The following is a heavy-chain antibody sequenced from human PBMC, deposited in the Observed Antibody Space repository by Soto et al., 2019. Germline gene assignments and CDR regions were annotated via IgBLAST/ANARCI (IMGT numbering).Heavy chain of an antibody. J-gene: IGHJ3*02. CDR1: GFTCSGHG. CDR3: ARDWLHDSSGAIDM. Sequence: GGSLRLYCAASGFTCSGHGMHWVRKAPGKGMEWVAVTWSDGGNTYYGDAVKGRVTISRDNSRNTLYLEMSRLRAEDTAVYYCARDWLHDSSGAIDMGGQGTMVTVS. CDR2: TWSDGGNT. V-gene: IGHV3-33*01. D-gene: IGHD3-22*01.